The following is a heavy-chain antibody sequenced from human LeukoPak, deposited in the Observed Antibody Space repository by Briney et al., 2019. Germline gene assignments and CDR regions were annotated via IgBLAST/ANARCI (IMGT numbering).Heavy chain of an antibody. CDR2: ISSSSSFR. D-gene: IGHD4-17*01. CDR1: GFTFSSHS. CDR3: ARNVPHYGDYSAANYYYYGMDV. J-gene: IGHJ6*02. V-gene: IGHV3-21*01. Sequence: GGSLRLSCAGSGFTFSSHSINWVRQAPGKGLEWVSSISSSSSFRYYADSVRGRFTISRDNAKNSVYLQMNSLRAEDTAVYYCARNVPHYGDYSAANYYYYGMDVWGPGTSVTVSS.